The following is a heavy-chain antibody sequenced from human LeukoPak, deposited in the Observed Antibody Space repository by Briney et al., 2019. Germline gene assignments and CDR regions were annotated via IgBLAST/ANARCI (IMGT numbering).Heavy chain of an antibody. CDR3: AKGFYGSGSSYFDA. CDR1: GFMFNNFG. J-gene: IGHJ4*02. V-gene: IGHV3-23*01. Sequence: GGSLRLSCTASGFMFNNFGLSWVRQPPGKGLEWVSAIGMGDDTYYADAVRGRFTISRDNSKNTLFLQMNSLSAVDTAIYYRAKGFYGSGSSYFDAWGQGILVSVSS. CDR2: IGMGDDT. D-gene: IGHD3-10*01.